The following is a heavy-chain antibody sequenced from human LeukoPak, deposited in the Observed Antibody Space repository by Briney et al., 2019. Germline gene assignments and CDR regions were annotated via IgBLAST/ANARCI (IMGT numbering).Heavy chain of an antibody. V-gene: IGHV4-59*08. D-gene: IGHD4-17*01. CDR1: GFSVSSYY. CDR3: ARHYYGDYYFDY. CDR2: IYYSGST. Sequence: GSLRLSCAASGFSVSSYYWSWIRQPPGKGLEWIGYIYYSGSTNYNPSLKSRVTISVDTSKNQFSLKLSSVTAADTAVYYCARHYYGDYYFDYWGQGTLVTVSS. J-gene: IGHJ4*02.